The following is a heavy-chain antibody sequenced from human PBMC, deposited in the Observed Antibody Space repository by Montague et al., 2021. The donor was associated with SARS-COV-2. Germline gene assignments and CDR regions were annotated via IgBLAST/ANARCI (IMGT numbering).Heavy chain of an antibody. V-gene: IGHV4-39*01. D-gene: IGHD6-13*01. Sequence: SETLSLTCTVSGGSISSSSYFWGWIRQPPGKGLEWIGSIYYSGSTYYNPSLKSRVTISVDTSKNQFSLKLSSVTAADTAVYYCARAFIAAAGTTSFDYWGQGTLVTVPS. CDR1: GGSISSSSYF. CDR3: ARAFIAAAGTTSFDY. J-gene: IGHJ4*02. CDR2: IYYSGST.